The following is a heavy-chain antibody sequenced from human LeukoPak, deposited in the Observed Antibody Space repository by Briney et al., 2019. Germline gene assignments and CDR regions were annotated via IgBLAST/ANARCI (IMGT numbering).Heavy chain of an antibody. J-gene: IGHJ3*02. CDR3: ARDSDGWLRAAFDI. D-gene: IGHD5-24*01. CDR1: GGSTSSYY. V-gene: IGHV4-59*01. Sequence: SETLSLTCGVTGGSTSSYYWSWIRQPPGTGLEWVGYIYYSGSTKYNPSLKSRVTTSVETSKNQFSLKLSSVTAADTAVYYCARDSDGWLRAAFDIWGQGTMVTVSS. CDR2: IYYSGST.